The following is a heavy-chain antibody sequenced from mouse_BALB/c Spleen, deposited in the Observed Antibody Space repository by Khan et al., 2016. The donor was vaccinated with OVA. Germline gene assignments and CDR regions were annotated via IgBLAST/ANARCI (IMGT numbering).Heavy chain of an antibody. CDR1: GFSLTSHG. J-gene: IGHJ2*01. V-gene: IGHV2-9*02. Sequence: VQLQESGPGLVAPSQSLSITCTVSGFSLTSHGVHWVRQPPGKGLEWLGVIRAGGSTNYNSALMSRLSISKDSSKSQVVLKMNSLQTDDTAMYYCARNREPDYFYYWGQGTTLTVSA. CDR3: ARNREPDYFYY. CDR2: IRAGGST.